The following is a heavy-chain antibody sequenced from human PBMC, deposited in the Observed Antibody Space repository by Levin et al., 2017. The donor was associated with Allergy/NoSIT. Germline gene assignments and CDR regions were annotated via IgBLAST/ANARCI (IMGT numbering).Heavy chain of an antibody. J-gene: IGHJ3*01. D-gene: IGHD3-22*01. Sequence: GGSLRLSCAASGFTFDDYAMHWVRQAPGKGLEWVSGISWNSGNIGYADSVKGRFTISRDSAKSSLYLQMNSLRAEDTALYYCAKGADSSGSANVFDVWGQGTMVTVSS. CDR2: ISWNSGNI. CDR1: GFTFDDYA. CDR3: AKGADSSGSANVFDV. V-gene: IGHV3-9*01.